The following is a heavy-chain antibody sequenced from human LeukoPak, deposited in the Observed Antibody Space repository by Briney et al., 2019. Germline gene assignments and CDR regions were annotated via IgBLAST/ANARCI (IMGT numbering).Heavy chain of an antibody. D-gene: IGHD2-21*01. CDR2: IKQDGSEK. CDR1: GFTFSSYW. V-gene: IGHV3-7*01. J-gene: IGHJ6*02. Sequence: GGSLRLSCAASGFTFSSYWMSWVRQAPGKGLEWVANIKQDGSEKYYVDSVKGRFTISRDNAKNSLYLQMISLRAEDTAVYYCARVGFGGDTNYYYYGMDVWGQGTTVTVSS. CDR3: ARVGFGGDTNYYYYGMDV.